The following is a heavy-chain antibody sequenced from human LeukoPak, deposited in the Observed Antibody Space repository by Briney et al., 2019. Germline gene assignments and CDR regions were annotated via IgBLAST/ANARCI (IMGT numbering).Heavy chain of an antibody. CDR1: GYTFTGYY. CDR2: INPNSGGT. V-gene: IGHV1-2*02. J-gene: IGHJ4*02. CDR3: ARIYCSSTSCYTRREYYFDY. Sequence: GASVNVTCKASGYTFTGYYMHWVRQAPGQGLEWMGWINPNSGGTNYAQKFQGRVTMTRDTSISTAYMELSRLRSDDTAVYYCARIYCSSTSCYTRREYYFDYWGQGTLVTVSS. D-gene: IGHD2-2*02.